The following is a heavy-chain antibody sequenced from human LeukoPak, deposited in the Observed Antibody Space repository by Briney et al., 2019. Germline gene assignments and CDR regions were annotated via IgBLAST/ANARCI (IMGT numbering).Heavy chain of an antibody. CDR1: GFTVTSKY. V-gene: IGHV3-66*01. CDR2: IYGGGST. CDR3: ARSAGAYYDSSGYNGGADY. D-gene: IGHD3-22*01. J-gene: IGHJ4*02. Sequence: GGSLRLSCAASGFTVTSKYMGWVRQAPGKGLEWVSVIYGGGSTYYADSVKGRFTISRDNAKNSLYLQMNSLRAEDTAVYYCARSAGAYYDSSGYNGGADYWGQGTLVTVSS.